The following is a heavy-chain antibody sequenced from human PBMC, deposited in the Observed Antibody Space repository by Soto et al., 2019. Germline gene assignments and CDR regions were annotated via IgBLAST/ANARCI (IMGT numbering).Heavy chain of an antibody. V-gene: IGHV3-30*18. CDR3: AKDRRAGGNYGFYSDF. CDR2: ISYDETAT. CDR1: GFTFSGYG. D-gene: IGHD1-7*01. Sequence: VQLVESGGGVVQPGTSLRLSCAASGFTFSGYGVHWVRQAPGKGLEWVATISYDETATYYSDSVKGRFTISRDNSKNTLFLQMTSLRADDTAVYYCAKDRRAGGNYGFYSDFWGQGALVIVSS. J-gene: IGHJ4*02.